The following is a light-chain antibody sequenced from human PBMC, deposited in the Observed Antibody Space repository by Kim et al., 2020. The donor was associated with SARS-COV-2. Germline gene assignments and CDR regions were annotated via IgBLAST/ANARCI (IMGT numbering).Light chain of an antibody. CDR3: QQYNSWPRGT. Sequence: SPGERATLSCRASQSVSSNLAWYQQKPGQAPRLLIYGASTRATGIPARFSGSGSGTEFTLTISSLQSEDFAVYYCQQYNSWPRGTFGQGTKVDIK. CDR2: GAS. J-gene: IGKJ1*01. CDR1: QSVSSN. V-gene: IGKV3-15*01.